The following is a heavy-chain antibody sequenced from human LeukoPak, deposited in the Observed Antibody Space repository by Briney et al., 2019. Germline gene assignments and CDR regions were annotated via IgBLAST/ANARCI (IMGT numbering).Heavy chain of an antibody. J-gene: IGHJ4*02. D-gene: IGHD6-19*01. V-gene: IGHV4-4*07. CDR2: IYLSGST. Sequence: SETLSLTCTVSNGSISNYYWSWRWIRQPARKGLEWIGRIYLSGSTNYNPSLKSRVTMSVDTSKNQFSLKLKSVTAADTAVYYCARSLLVVAGTEANFDYWGQGSLVTVSS. CDR3: ARSLLVVAGTEANFDY. CDR1: NGSISNYY.